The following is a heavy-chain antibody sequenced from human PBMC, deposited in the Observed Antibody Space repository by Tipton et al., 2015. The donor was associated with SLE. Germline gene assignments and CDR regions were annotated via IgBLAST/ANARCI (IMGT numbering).Heavy chain of an antibody. CDR3: ARDRPLYSSAWSGAWFDP. CDR1: GYTFTGHY. CDR2: INPHSGGT. Sequence: QLVQSGAEVKKPGASVKVSCKASGYTFTGHYIHWVRQAPGQGLEWMGRINPHSGGTNYAQKFQGRVTMTRDTSISTAYLELSSLRSEDTAVYYCARDRPLYSSAWSGAWFDPWGQGTLVTVSS. D-gene: IGHD6-19*01. V-gene: IGHV1-2*06. J-gene: IGHJ5*02.